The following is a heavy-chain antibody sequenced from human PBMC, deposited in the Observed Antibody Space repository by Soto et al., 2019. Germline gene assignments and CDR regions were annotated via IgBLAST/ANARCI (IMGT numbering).Heavy chain of an antibody. J-gene: IGHJ4*02. CDR3: AKAATAMVTVDY. V-gene: IGHV3-49*04. CDR2: IKSKAYGGTT. D-gene: IGHD5-18*01. Sequence: PGGSLRLSCTTSGFTFDDYAMSWVRQAPGKGLEWVGLIKSKAYGGTTEYAASVKGRFTISRDGSKSIAYLQMNSLKTDDTAVYYCAKAATAMVTVDYWGQGTLVTVSS. CDR1: GFTFDDYA.